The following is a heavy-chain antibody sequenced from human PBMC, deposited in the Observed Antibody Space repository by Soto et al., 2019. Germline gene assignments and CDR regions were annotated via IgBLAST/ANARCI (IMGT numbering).Heavy chain of an antibody. Sequence: EVRLVESGGGAVRPGGSLRLSCEASGFTFDDYGMTWVRQAPGKGLEWVSGVNWNGGTTGYADSVKGRFTISRDNAKIQLFLQMNSLRADDTAFYYCARGGATARSYFYMDVWANVTTVTV. CDR1: GFTFDDYG. CDR3: ARGGATARSYFYMDV. D-gene: IGHD1-26*01. J-gene: IGHJ6*03. V-gene: IGHV3-20*04. CDR2: VNWNGGTT.